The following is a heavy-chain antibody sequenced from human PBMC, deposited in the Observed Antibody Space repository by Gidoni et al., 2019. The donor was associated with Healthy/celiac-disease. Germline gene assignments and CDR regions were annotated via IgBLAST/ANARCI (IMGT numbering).Heavy chain of an antibody. D-gene: IGHD1-26*01. CDR2: IYYSGST. J-gene: IGHJ3*02. CDR1: GGSISSSSYY. CDR3: ARPSMGATRPVSAFDI. V-gene: IGHV4-39*01. Sequence: QLQLQASGPGLVKPSETLSLTCTVSGGSISSSSYYWGWIRQPPGKGLEWIGSIYYSGSTYYNPSLKSRVTISVDTSKNKFSLKLSSVTAADTAVYYCARPSMGATRPVSAFDIWGQGTMVTVSS.